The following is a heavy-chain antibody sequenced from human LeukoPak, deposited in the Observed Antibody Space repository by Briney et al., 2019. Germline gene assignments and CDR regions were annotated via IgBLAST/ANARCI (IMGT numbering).Heavy chain of an antibody. V-gene: IGHV4-39*01. CDR2: IYYSGST. D-gene: IGHD1-26*01. CDR3: ARLSGSYFDY. Sequence: SETLSLTCTVSGDSISSSSYYWGWIRQPPGKGLEWIGSIYYSGSTYFNPSLKSRVTISVDTSKNQFSLKLSSVTAADTAVYYCARLSGSYFDYWGQGTLVTVSS. CDR1: GDSISSSSYY. J-gene: IGHJ4*02.